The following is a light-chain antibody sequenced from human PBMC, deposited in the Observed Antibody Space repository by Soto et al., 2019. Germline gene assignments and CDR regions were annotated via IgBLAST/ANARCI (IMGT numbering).Light chain of an antibody. CDR3: CSYAGGYTCL. J-gene: IGLJ1*01. Sequence: LTYTRWVYGPPGPSVSISCTCTGNEVGAYNYVSGYQQHPGRPTKLMIYEVARRPSGVPDRFSGSKSVNTASLTISGLQAEYEADYFCCSYAGGYTCLFGTGTKVTVL. V-gene: IGLV2-11*01. CDR1: GNEVGAYNY. CDR2: EVA.